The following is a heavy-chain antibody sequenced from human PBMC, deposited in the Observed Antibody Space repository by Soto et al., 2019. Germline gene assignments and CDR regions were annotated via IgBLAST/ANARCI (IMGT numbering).Heavy chain of an antibody. J-gene: IGHJ5*02. V-gene: IGHV1-69*13. CDR1: GGTFSSYA. CDR2: IIPIFGTA. D-gene: IGHD3-22*01. CDR3: AGDPDSHYNDSHAYSYP. Sequence: SVKVSCKASGGTFSSYAISWVRQAPGQGLEWMGGIIPIFGTANYAQKFQGRVTITADESTSTAYMELSSLRSEDTAVYYCAGDPDSHYNDSHAYSYPWGQGTLVTVSS.